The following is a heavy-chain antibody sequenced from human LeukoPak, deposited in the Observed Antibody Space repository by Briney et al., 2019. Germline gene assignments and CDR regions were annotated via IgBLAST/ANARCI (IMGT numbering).Heavy chain of an antibody. D-gene: IGHD3-3*01. CDR1: GGFFSGYY. V-gene: IGHV4-34*01. CDR2: INHSGST. Sequence: SETLSLTCAVYGGFFSGYYWSWIRQPPGKGLEWIGEINHSGSTNYNPSLKSRVTISVDTSKNQFSLKLSSVTAADTAVYYCARELVDYDFWSGYYPKYYFDYWGQGTLVTVSS. CDR3: ARELVDYDFWSGYYPKYYFDY. J-gene: IGHJ4*02.